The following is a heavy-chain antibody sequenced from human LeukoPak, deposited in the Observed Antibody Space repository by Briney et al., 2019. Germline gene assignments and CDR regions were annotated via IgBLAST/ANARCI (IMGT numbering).Heavy chain of an antibody. Sequence: PSETLSLTYTVSGGSISSYYWSWIRQPPGKGLEWIGYIYYSGSTNYNPSLKSRVTISVDTSKNQFSLKLSSVTAADTAVYYCARDGPRRDGYNEPFDYWGQGTLVTVSS. V-gene: IGHV4-59*01. CDR1: GGSISSYY. D-gene: IGHD5-24*01. J-gene: IGHJ4*02. CDR3: ARDGPRRDGYNEPFDY. CDR2: IYYSGST.